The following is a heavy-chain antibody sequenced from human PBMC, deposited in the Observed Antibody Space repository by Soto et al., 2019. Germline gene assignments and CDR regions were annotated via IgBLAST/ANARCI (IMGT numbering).Heavy chain of an antibody. J-gene: IGHJ4*02. Sequence: GGSLRLSCAASGFTFSSYAMSWVRQAPGKGLEWVSAISGSGGSTYYADSVKGRFTISRDNSKNTLYLQMNSLRAEDTAVYYCAKGYNYYDSSGYYEPFDYWGQGTLVTVSS. V-gene: IGHV3-23*01. CDR2: ISGSGGST. CDR3: AKGYNYYDSSGYYEPFDY. CDR1: GFTFSSYA. D-gene: IGHD3-22*01.